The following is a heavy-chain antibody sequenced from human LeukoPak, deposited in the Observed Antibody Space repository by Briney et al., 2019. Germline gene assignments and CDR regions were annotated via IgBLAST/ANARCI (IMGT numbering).Heavy chain of an antibody. CDR2: ISYDGSNK. CDR1: GFTFSSYA. D-gene: IGHD5-24*01. V-gene: IGHV3-30-3*01. CDR3: ATFVEMATIVFDY. Sequence: GSLRLSCAASGFTFSSYAMHWVRQAPGKGLEWVAVISYDGSNKYYADSVKGRFTISRDNSKNTLYLQMNSLRAEDTAVYYCATFVEMATIVFDYWGQGTLVTVSS. J-gene: IGHJ4*02.